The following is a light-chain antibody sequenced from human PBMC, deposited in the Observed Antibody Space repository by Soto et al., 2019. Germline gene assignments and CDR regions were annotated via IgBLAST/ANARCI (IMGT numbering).Light chain of an antibody. CDR1: QSISSSY. J-gene: IGKJ1*01. V-gene: IGKV3-20*01. Sequence: IVLTQSPGTLSLSPGERATLSCRASQSISSSYLTWYQQKPGQAPRLLIYGASSRSTGIPDRFSGSGSGTDFTLTISRREPEDFAVYYCQKCGTSPWTFGQGTKVEVK. CDR2: GAS. CDR3: QKCGTSPWT.